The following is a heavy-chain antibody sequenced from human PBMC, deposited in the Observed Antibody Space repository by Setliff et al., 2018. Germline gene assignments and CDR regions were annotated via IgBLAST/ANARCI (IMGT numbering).Heavy chain of an antibody. CDR2: VNDSGGA. CDR1: GGSFSGYF. J-gene: IGHJ4*02. CDR3: ARGRYYGSGSYSL. Sequence: SETLSLTCDVFGGSFSGYFWAWIRQSPGKGLEWIGDVNDSGGANYKPSLKSRLTISRDTSKNQLSLNLSSVTAADTAVYYCARGRYYGSGSYSLWGQGTLVTSPQ. D-gene: IGHD3-10*01. V-gene: IGHV4-34*01.